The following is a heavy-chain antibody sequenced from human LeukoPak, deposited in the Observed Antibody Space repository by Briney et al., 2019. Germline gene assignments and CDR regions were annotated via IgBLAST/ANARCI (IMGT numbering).Heavy chain of an antibody. CDR1: GFTFSSYS. Sequence: GGSLRLSCAASGFTFSSYSMNWVRQAPGKGLEWVSSISSSSSYIYYADSVKGRFTISRDNAKNSLYLQMNSLRAEDTAVYYCARDLYDILTGGPPDYWGQGTLVTVSS. V-gene: IGHV3-21*01. CDR3: ARDLYDILTGGPPDY. D-gene: IGHD3-9*01. J-gene: IGHJ4*02. CDR2: ISSSSSYI.